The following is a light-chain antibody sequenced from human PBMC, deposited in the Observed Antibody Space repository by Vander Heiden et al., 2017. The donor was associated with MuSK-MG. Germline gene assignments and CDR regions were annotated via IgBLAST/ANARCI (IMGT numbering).Light chain of an antibody. CDR1: QIVSSNL. CDR3: QQYDSAPYT. CDR2: GSS. Sequence: EIVLTQSPGTLSLSPGERATLSCRASQIVSSNLLAWYQQKPGQAPRLLIFGSSSRATGIPDRFSGSGSGTDFTLTISRLEPEDFAVYYCQQYDSAPYTFGQWTKLEIK. V-gene: IGKV3-20*01. J-gene: IGKJ2*01.